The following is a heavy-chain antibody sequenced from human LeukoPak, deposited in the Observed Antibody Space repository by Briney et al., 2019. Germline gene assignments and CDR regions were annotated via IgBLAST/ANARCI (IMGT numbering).Heavy chain of an antibody. CDR1: GFNFNTYT. CDR3: ARDLGYSYARPWYYFDY. D-gene: IGHD5-18*01. Sequence: PGGSLRLSCAASGFNFNTYTMNWVRQAPGKGLEWVSSISTSSNYIYYADSVKGRFTISRDNAKNSLYLQMNSLRAEDTAVYYCARDLGYSYARPWYYFDYWGQGTLVTVSS. CDR2: ISTSSNYI. J-gene: IGHJ4*02. V-gene: IGHV3-21*01.